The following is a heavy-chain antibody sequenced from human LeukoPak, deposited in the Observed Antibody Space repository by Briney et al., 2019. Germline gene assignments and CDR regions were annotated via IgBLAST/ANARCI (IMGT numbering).Heavy chain of an antibody. D-gene: IGHD6-13*01. V-gene: IGHV1-18*01. Sequence: GASVKVSCKASDYTFSRYGISWVRQAPGQGLEWMGWISGYNGNTNYAQQLQDRVTMTTDTSTSTAYMELKSLISDDTAVYYCATLSGDPRYSSSWFPYYFDYWGQGTLVTVSS. CDR1: DYTFSRYG. CDR3: ATLSGDPRYSSSWFPYYFDY. CDR2: ISGYNGNT. J-gene: IGHJ4*02.